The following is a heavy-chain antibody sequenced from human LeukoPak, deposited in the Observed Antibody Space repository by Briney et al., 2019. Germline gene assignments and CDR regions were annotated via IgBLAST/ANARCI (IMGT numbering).Heavy chain of an antibody. Sequence: GGSLRLSCAASGFTFDDYAMHWVRHAPGKGLEWVSLISGDGGSTYYADSVKGRSTISRDNSKNSLYLQMNSLRTEDTALYYCAKSWGSSGYYYTYWGQGTLVTVSS. CDR3: AKSWGSSGYYYTY. J-gene: IGHJ4*02. CDR1: GFTFDDYA. V-gene: IGHV3-43*02. CDR2: ISGDGGST. D-gene: IGHD3-22*01.